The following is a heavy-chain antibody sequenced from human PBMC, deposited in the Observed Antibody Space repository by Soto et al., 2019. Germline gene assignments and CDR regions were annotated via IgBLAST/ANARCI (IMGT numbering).Heavy chain of an antibody. CDR3: ARHGLLSSGWTAAAFDY. CDR1: GGSISSSTYY. CDR2: VYFSATT. V-gene: IGHV4-39*01. Sequence: PSETLSLTCTVSGGSISSSTYYWGWIRQPPGKGLEWIGSVYFSATTYYNPSLKSRLTFSEDTSKNLFSLKLSSVTAADTAVYYCARHGLLSSGWTAAAFDYWAQGIVVTV. J-gene: IGHJ4*02. D-gene: IGHD6-19*01.